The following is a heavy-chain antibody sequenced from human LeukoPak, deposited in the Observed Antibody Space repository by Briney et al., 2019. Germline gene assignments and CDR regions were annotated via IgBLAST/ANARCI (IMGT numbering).Heavy chain of an antibody. CDR3: ARHKASEWEPPLDY. V-gene: IGHV4-4*09. CDR2: ICTSGST. J-gene: IGHJ4*02. Sequence: SETLSLTCTVSGGSISSYYWSWIRQPPGKGLEWIGYICTSGSTNYNPSLKSRVTISVDTSKNQFSLKLSSVTAADTAVYYCARHKASEWEPPLDYWGQGTLVTVSS. CDR1: GGSISSYY. D-gene: IGHD1-26*01.